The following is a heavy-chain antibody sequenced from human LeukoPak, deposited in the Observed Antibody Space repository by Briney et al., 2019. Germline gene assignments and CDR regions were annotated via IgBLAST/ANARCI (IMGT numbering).Heavy chain of an antibody. Sequence: GGSLRLSCAASGFTFSSYGMHWVRQAPGKGLEWVAVISYDGSNKYYADSVKGRFTISRDNSKNTPYLQMNSLRAEDTAVYYCAKDEIKQWLVWSAFDIWGQGTMVTVSS. CDR2: ISYDGSNK. D-gene: IGHD6-19*01. CDR3: AKDEIKQWLVWSAFDI. CDR1: GFTFSSYG. V-gene: IGHV3-30*18. J-gene: IGHJ3*02.